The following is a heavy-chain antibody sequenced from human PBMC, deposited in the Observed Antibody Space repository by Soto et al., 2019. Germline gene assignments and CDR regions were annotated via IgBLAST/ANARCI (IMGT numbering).Heavy chain of an antibody. J-gene: IGHJ3*02. D-gene: IGHD6-19*01. Sequence: VKVXCKASGYTXTTYAMHWVRQAPGQRLEWMGWINAGNGNTKYSQKFQGRVTITRATSASTAYMKLSCLRSEDTALYYCARPGIAVAGTGAFDIWGKGTMVT. CDR3: ARPGIAVAGTGAFDI. CDR2: INAGNGNT. V-gene: IGHV1-3*01. CDR1: GYTXTTYA.